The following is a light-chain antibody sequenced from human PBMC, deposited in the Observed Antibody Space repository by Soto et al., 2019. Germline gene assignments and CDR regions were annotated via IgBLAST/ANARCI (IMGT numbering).Light chain of an antibody. V-gene: IGKV1-33*01. Sequence: DIQVTQSPSSLSASVGDRVTITCQASQDITNYLNWYQQKPGKAPKLLIYDASNLETGVPSRFRGSGSGTDFTFTISDLQPEDVATYYCQQYDNRLISFGQGTRLDIK. CDR2: DAS. CDR1: QDITNY. CDR3: QQYDNRLIS. J-gene: IGKJ5*01.